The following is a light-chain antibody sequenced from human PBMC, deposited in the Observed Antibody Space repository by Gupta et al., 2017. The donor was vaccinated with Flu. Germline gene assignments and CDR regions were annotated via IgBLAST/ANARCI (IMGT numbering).Light chain of an antibody. V-gene: IGLV2-8*01. CDR1: SSDVGGFNY. Sequence: QSALTQPPSASGSPGQSATLSCTGTSSDVGGFNYVSWYQQHPGRAPKLMIYEVSKRPSGVPDRFSGSKSGNTASLTVSGLQAEDEADYYCGSYAASNNYVFGTGTKVTVL. CDR3: GSYAASNNYV. J-gene: IGLJ1*01. CDR2: EVS.